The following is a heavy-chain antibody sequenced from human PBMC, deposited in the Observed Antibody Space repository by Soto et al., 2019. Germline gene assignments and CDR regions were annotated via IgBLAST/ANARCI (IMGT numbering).Heavy chain of an antibody. D-gene: IGHD3-22*01. CDR1: GFTFSSYA. CDR3: AKDCMIPSCYFDY. Sequence: GGSLRLSCAAPGFTFSSYAMSWVRQAPGKGLEWVSAISGSGGSTYYADSVKGRFTISRDNSKNTLYLQMNSLRAEDTAVYYCAKDCMIPSCYFDYWGQGTLVTVSS. CDR2: ISGSGGST. V-gene: IGHV3-23*01. J-gene: IGHJ4*02.